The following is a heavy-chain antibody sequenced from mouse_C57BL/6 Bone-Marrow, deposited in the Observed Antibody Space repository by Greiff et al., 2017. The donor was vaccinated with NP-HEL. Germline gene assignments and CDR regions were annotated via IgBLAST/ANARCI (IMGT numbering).Heavy chain of an antibody. CDR1: GFSLTSYG. CDR3: AKNILYYSNYVFAY. J-gene: IGHJ3*01. V-gene: IGHV2-5*01. CDR2: IWRGGST. Sequence: QVQLKESGPGLVQPSQSLSITCTVSGFSLTSYGVHWVRQSPGKGLEWLGVIWRGGSTDYNAAFMSRLSITKDNSKSQVFFKMSSLQADDTAIYYCAKNILYYSNYVFAYWGQGTLVTVSA. D-gene: IGHD2-5*01.